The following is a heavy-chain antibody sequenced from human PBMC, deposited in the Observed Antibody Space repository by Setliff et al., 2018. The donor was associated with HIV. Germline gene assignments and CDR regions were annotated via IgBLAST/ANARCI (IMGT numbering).Heavy chain of an antibody. CDR3: ASGYQYDSSGYYYVTPIDY. Sequence: SETLSLTCTVSGGSISSSSYYWGCIRQPPGKGLEWIGSIYYTGSANYNPSLKSRVTMSVDTSKNQFSLKLSSVTAANTAVYYCASGYQYDSSGYYYVTPIDYWGQGTLVTVSS. D-gene: IGHD3-22*01. V-gene: IGHV4-39*01. J-gene: IGHJ4*02. CDR1: GGSISSSSYY. CDR2: IYYTGSA.